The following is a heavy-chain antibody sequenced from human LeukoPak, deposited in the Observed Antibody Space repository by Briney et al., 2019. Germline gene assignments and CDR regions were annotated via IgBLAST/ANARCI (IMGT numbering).Heavy chain of an antibody. Sequence: GGSPRLSCAASGFTFSSYWMPWVRRAPGRGLVWVARNDSDGSSTSYADSVKGRFTISRDNPKNTLYLQMNSLRAEDTAVYYCASPGGNYALLGFGDWGQGTLVTVSS. CDR1: GFTFSSYW. D-gene: IGHD4-11*01. CDR2: NDSDGSST. V-gene: IGHV3-74*01. J-gene: IGHJ4*02. CDR3: ASPGGNYALLGFGD.